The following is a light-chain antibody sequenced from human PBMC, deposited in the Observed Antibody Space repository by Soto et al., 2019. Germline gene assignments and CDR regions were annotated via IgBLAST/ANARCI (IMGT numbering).Light chain of an antibody. CDR2: DAS. V-gene: IGKV1-33*01. J-gene: IGKJ5*01. CDR1: QDINIY. CDR3: QQYDILPIT. Sequence: DIQMTQSPSSLFASVGDSVTITCQATQDINIYLNWYQQKPGKAPNLLIYDASNLEIGVPSRFSGSGSGTHFTFTISSLQTEDIGTYYCQQYDILPITVGRGTRLEIK.